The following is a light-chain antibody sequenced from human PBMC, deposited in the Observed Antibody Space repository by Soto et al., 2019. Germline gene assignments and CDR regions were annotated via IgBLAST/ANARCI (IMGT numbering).Light chain of an antibody. CDR1: QSVSSSY. CDR2: GAS. J-gene: IGKJ4*01. V-gene: IGKV3-20*01. Sequence: EIVLTQSPGTLSLSPGERATLSCRASQSVSSSYLAWYQQKPGQPPRLLIFGASSRATGIPDRFTGSGSGTYFTSTTTSLEADDFALYYCQHYRPSFGGGTKVEIK. CDR3: QHYRPS.